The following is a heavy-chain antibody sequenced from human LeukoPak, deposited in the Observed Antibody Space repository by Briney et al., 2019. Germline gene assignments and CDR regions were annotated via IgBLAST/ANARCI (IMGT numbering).Heavy chain of an antibody. CDR1: GFTFTNYW. CDR3: ARGHSGWSKRGAFDI. J-gene: IGHJ3*02. Sequence: GGSLRLSCAASGFTFTNYWMSWVRQAPGKGLELVANIKQDRSEKYYVDSVKGRFAISRDNAKNSLYLQMNSLRAEDTAVYYCARGHSGWSKRGAFDIWGQGTMVTVSS. D-gene: IGHD6-19*01. CDR2: IKQDRSEK. V-gene: IGHV3-7*01.